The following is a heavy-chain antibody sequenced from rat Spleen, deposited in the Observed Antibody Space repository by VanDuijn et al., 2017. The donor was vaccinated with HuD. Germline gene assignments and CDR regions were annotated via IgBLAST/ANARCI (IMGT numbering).Heavy chain of an antibody. Sequence: EVQLVESGGGLVQPGRSLKLSCAASGFTFSDYNMAWVRQAPKKGLEWVATISYDGSSTYYRDSVKGRFTISRDNAKSTLYLQMDSLRSEDTATYYCTSFPHPYSSEDYWGQGVMVTVSS. J-gene: IGHJ2*01. CDR2: ISYDGSST. CDR1: GFTFSDYN. CDR3: TSFPHPYSSEDY. V-gene: IGHV5-7*01. D-gene: IGHD1-2*01.